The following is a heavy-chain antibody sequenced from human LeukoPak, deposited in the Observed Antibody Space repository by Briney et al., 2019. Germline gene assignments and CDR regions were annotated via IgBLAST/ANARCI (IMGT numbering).Heavy chain of an antibody. CDR2: IYYSGST. D-gene: IGHD2-2*01. Sequence: SETLSLTRTVSGGSISSYYWSWIRQPPGKGLEWIGYIYYSGSTNYNPSLKSRVTISVDTSKNQFSLKLSSVTAADTAVYYCARMPEAFDYWGQGTLVTVSS. V-gene: IGHV4-59*08. J-gene: IGHJ4*02. CDR1: GGSISSYY. CDR3: ARMPEAFDY.